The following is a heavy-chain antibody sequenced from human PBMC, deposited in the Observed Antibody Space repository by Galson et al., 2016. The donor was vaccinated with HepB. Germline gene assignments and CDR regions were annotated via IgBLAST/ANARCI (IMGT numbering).Heavy chain of an antibody. V-gene: IGHV5-10-1*01. CDR2: IDPSASYT. D-gene: IGHD3-10*01. J-gene: IGHJ4*02. CDR3: ARHYNYSYAY. CDR1: GYSFTTYW. Sequence: QSGAEVKKPGESLRISCKASGYSFTTYWITWVRQIPGKGLEWLGTIDPSASYTHYNPSFRGHVTISLDKSIATADLQRSTLTASDTALYYCARHYNYSYAYWGQGALVTVSS.